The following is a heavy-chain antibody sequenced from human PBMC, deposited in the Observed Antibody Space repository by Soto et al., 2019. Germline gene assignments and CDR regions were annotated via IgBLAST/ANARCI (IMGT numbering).Heavy chain of an antibody. CDR1: GINFSDHF. Sequence: QAQVVESGGGLVKPGGSLRLSCATSGINFSDHFMAWIRLSPGKGLEWIAYISGSGTTIYYADSVRGRFTISRDNANDSLYLQMNSLRAEDTAVYYCARDGRYKTPYDGCDTWCQGTMVTFSS. CDR3: ARDGRYKTPYDGCDT. V-gene: IGHV3-11*01. D-gene: IGHD1-26*01. CDR2: ISGSGTTI. J-gene: IGHJ3*02.